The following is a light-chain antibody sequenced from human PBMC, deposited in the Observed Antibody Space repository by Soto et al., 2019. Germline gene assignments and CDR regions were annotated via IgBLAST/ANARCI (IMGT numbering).Light chain of an antibody. J-gene: IGLJ1*01. V-gene: IGLV1-44*01. Sequence: QSVLSQPPSASGTPGQRVTISCSGSRSNIGSNTVNWYQQIPGTAPKLLIYRDNQLPSRVPDRFSGSKSDTSASLAISGLQSADEAEYYCAAWDDSLNGYVFGTGTKVTVL. CDR2: RDN. CDR1: RSNIGSNT. CDR3: AAWDDSLNGYV.